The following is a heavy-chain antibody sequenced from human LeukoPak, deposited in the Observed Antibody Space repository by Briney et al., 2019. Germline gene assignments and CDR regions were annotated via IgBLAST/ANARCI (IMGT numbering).Heavy chain of an antibody. V-gene: IGHV1-8*01. CDR2: MNPNSGST. Sequence: GASVKVSCKASGYTFTSYDINWVRQATGQGLEWMGWMNPNSGSTGYAQKFQGRVTMTRNTSISTAYMELSSLRSEGTAVYYCARDRKGRDGYNSNAFDIWGQGTMVTVST. CDR1: GYTFTSYD. CDR3: ARDRKGRDGYNSNAFDI. J-gene: IGHJ3*02. D-gene: IGHD5-24*01.